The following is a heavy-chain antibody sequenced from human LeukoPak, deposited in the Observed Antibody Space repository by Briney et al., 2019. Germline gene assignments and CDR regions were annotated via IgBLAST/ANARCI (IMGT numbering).Heavy chain of an antibody. D-gene: IGHD2-8*02. CDR3: ARASRGLVGVYFDY. CDR2: IWYDGSNK. V-gene: IGHV3-33*01. CDR1: GFTLSSYG. Sequence: GRSLRLSCAASGFTLSSYGMHWVRQAPGKGLEWVAVIWYDGSNKYYADSVKGRFTICRDNSKNTLYLQMNSLRAEDTAVYYCARASRGLVGVYFDYWGQGTLVTVSS. J-gene: IGHJ4*02.